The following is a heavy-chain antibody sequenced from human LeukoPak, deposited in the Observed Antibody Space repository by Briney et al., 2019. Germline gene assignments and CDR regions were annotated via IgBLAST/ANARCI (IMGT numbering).Heavy chain of an antibody. Sequence: ASVKVSCKASGGTFSSYAISWVRQAPGQGLEWMGGIIPIFGTANYAQKFQGRVTITADESTSTAYMELSSLRSEDTAVYYCARYYGLYYYYGMDVWGQGTTVTVSS. CDR3: ARYYGLYYYYGMDV. CDR1: GGTFSSYA. CDR2: IIPIFGTA. V-gene: IGHV1-69*01. D-gene: IGHD3-10*01. J-gene: IGHJ6*02.